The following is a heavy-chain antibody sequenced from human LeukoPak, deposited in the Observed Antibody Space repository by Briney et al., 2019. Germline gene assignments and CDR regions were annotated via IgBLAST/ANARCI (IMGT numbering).Heavy chain of an antibody. CDR1: GGSISSSSYY. CDR3: ASRWGYYDSSGYYYVASLDAFDI. J-gene: IGHJ3*02. CDR2: IYYSGST. D-gene: IGHD3-22*01. V-gene: IGHV4-39*01. Sequence: PSETLSLTCTVSGGSISSSSYYWGWIRQPPGKGLEWIGSIYYSGSTYYNPALKSPVTISVGTSKNQFSLKLSSVTAADTAVYYCASRWGYYDSSGYYYVASLDAFDIWGQGTMVTVSS.